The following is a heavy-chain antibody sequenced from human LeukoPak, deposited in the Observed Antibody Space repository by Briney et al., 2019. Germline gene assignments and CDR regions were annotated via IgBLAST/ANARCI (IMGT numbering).Heavy chain of an antibody. J-gene: IGHJ6*03. CDR2: ISGSGGST. Sequence: GGSLRLSCAASGFTFSSYAMSWVRQAPGKGLEWVSAISGSGGSTYYADSVKGRFTISRDNSKNTLYLQMNSLRAEDTAVYYCAKGLTMGGYYYYMDVWGKGTTVTISS. D-gene: IGHD3-10*01. V-gene: IGHV3-23*01. CDR3: AKGLTMGGYYYYMDV. CDR1: GFTFSSYA.